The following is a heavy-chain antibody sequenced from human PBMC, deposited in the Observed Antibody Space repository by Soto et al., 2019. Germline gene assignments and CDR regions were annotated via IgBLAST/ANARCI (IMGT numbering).Heavy chain of an antibody. J-gene: IGHJ4*02. CDR3: AREHYYDSSGYVGY. D-gene: IGHD3-22*01. Sequence: QVQLVESGGGVVQPGRSLRLSCAASGFTFSSYAMHWVRQAPGKRLEWVAVISYDGSNKYYADSVKGRFTISRDNSKNALYLQMNSLRAEDTAVYYCAREHYYDSSGYVGYWGQGTLVTVSS. V-gene: IGHV3-30-3*01. CDR2: ISYDGSNK. CDR1: GFTFSSYA.